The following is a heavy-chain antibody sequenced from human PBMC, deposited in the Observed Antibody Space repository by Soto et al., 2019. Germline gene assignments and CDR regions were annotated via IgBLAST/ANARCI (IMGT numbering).Heavy chain of an antibody. CDR3: GRENYYYGMDV. Sequence: EVQLVESGGGLVQPGGSLRLSCAASGFTVSTDWMYWVRQAPGKGLEWISVIKSGGNTNYADSVEGRFSISRDNSKNTVYLQMNSLRGEDTAVYYCGRENYYYGMDVWGQGTTVTVSS. J-gene: IGHJ6*02. CDR2: IKSGGNT. CDR1: GFTVSTDW. V-gene: IGHV3-66*01.